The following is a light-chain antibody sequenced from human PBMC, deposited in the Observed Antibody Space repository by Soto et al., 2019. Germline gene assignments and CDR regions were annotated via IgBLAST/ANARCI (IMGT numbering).Light chain of an antibody. CDR2: AAS. J-gene: IGKJ2*01. V-gene: IGKV1-27*01. CDR3: QKYNSAPYT. Sequence: DIQMTQSPSSLFASVGDRVTITCLARQGIRKYLAWYQQKQGKVPKLLIYAASTLQSGVPSRFSGSGSGTDFTLTISSRQPEDMATYYCQKYNSAPYTFRQGTELEI. CDR1: QGIRKY.